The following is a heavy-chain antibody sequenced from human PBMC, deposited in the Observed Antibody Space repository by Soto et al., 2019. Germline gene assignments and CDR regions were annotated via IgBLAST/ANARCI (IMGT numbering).Heavy chain of an antibody. CDR3: ARVAFSGYGYYFDY. Sequence: QLQLQESGSGLVKPSQTLSLTCAVSGGSISSGGYSWSWIRQPPGKGLEWIGYIYHSGSTYSNPSLKSRVTVSVDRSKNQFSLKLSSVTAAATAVYYCARVAFSGYGYYFDYWGQGTLVTVSS. V-gene: IGHV4-30-2*01. D-gene: IGHD3-16*01. J-gene: IGHJ4*02. CDR1: GGSISSGGYS. CDR2: IYHSGST.